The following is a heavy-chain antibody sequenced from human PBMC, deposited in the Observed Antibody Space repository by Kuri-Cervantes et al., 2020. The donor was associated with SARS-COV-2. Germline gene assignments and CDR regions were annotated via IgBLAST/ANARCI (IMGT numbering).Heavy chain of an antibody. CDR2: ISAPGGDT. D-gene: IGHD3-16*01. Sequence: GESLKISCVASTFTFNNYALIWVRQAPGKGLEWVSSISAPGGDTNYADSVKGRFTISRDNSKDTLYLQMNSLRAEDTAVYYCATVYTMGVSSDWGQGTLVTVSS. CDR3: ATVYTMGVSSD. CDR1: TFTFNNYA. J-gene: IGHJ4*02. V-gene: IGHV3-23*01.